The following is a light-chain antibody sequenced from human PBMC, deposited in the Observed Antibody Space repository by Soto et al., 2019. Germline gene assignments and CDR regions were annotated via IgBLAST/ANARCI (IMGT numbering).Light chain of an antibody. CDR3: QQYDNLPRT. Sequence: IQMTQPPSTLAASVGDRVTITCRASHSISSWLAWYQQKPGKAPTLLIYDASSLESGVPSRFSGSGSGTEFPLTISSLQPDDFATFYYQQYDNLPRTFGQGTRLEVK. V-gene: IGKV1-5*01. CDR2: DAS. J-gene: IGKJ5*01. CDR1: HSISSW.